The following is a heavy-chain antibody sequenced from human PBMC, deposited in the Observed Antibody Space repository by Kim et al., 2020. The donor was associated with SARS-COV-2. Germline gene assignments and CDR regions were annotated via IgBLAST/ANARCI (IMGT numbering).Heavy chain of an antibody. CDR1: GFTFSSYG. D-gene: IGHD2-2*01. CDR3: AKCWGTVPAAARGLVTTPPGRD. V-gene: IGHV3-30*18. Sequence: GGSLRLSCAASGFTFSSYGMHWVRQAPGKGLEWVAVISYDGSNKYYADSVKGRFTISRDNSKNTLYLQMNSLRAEDTAVYYCAKCWGTVPAAARGLVTTPPGRDWGQGTLVTVSS. J-gene: IGHJ1*01. CDR2: ISYDGSNK.